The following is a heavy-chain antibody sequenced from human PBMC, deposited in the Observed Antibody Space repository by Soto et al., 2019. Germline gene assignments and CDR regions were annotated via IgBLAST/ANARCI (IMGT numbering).Heavy chain of an antibody. J-gene: IGHJ4*02. Sequence: ASLKVSRKASGYTFPTSDINWVRQAPGQGLEWMGWMNPNRTNTGYAEKFQGRVTMTRDTSIRTAYMELSRVRSDDTAVYYCARALATDYWGQGNQVTVSS. CDR3: ARALATDY. CDR2: MNPNRTNT. CDR1: GYTFPTSD. V-gene: IGHV1-8*01.